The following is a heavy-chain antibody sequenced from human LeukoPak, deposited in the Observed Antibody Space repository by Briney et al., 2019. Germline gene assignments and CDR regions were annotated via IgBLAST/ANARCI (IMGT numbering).Heavy chain of an antibody. D-gene: IGHD4-23*01. CDR3: ARDDYGGNIYFDS. CDR2: IYSGGST. V-gene: IGHV3-66*01. Sequence: GGSLRLSCAASGFTVSSNYMSWVRQAPGKGLEWVSVIYSGGSTYYADSVKGRFTISRDNSKNTLYLQMNSLRAEDTAVYYCARDDYGGNIYFDSWGPGTLVTVSS. J-gene: IGHJ4*02. CDR1: GFTVSSNY.